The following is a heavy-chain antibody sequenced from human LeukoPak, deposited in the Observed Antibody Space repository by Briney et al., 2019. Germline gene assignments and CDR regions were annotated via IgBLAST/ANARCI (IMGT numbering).Heavy chain of an antibody. CDR1: GFTFSSYA. D-gene: IGHD6-19*01. J-gene: IGHJ6*02. CDR2: ISYDGSNK. CDR3: ASPTVAGTNYYYYGMDV. V-gene: IGHV3-30-3*01. Sequence: GRSLRLSCAASGFTFSSYAMHWVRQAPGKGLEWVAVISYDGSNKYYADSVKGRFTIYRDNSKNTLYLQMNSLRAEDTAVYYCASPTVAGTNYYYYGMDVWGQGTTVTVSS.